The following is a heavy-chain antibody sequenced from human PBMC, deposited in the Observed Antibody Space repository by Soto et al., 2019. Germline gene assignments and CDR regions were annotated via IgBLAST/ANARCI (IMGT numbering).Heavy chain of an antibody. CDR1: GYSFTSYW. CDR3: ARQSSVVVVAATNYCYYYMDV. CDR2: IYPGDSDT. Sequence: GESLRISCKASGYSFTSYWIGWVRQMPGKGLEWMGIIYPGDSDTRYSPSFQGQVTISADKSISTAYLQWSSLKASDTAMYYCARQSSVVVVAATNYCYYYMDVWGKGTTVTVSS. J-gene: IGHJ6*03. V-gene: IGHV5-51*01. D-gene: IGHD2-15*01.